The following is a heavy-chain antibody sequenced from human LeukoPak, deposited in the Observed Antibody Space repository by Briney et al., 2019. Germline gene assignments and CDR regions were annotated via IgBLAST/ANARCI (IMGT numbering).Heavy chain of an antibody. CDR2: IYYSGST. D-gene: IGHD3-16*01. Sequence: PSETLSLTCTVSGGSISSYYWSWIRHPSGRGLEWIGYIYYSGSTNYNPSLESRVTISVDTSKNQFSLKLSSVTAADTAVYYCASLGGGDDYVWGSHYYYYGMDVWGQGTTVTVSS. V-gene: IGHV4-59*08. CDR1: GGSISSYY. CDR3: ASLGGGDDYVWGSHYYYYGMDV. J-gene: IGHJ6*02.